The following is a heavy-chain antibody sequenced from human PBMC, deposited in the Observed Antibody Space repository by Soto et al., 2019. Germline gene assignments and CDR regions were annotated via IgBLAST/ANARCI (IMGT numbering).Heavy chain of an antibody. CDR1: GGSISSYY. Sequence: SETLSLTCTVSGGSISSYYWSWIRQPPGKGLEWIGYIYYSGSTNYNPSLKSRVTISVDTSKNQFSLKLSSVTAADTAVYYCARTASEYSSSHYFDYWGQGTLVTVS. J-gene: IGHJ4*02. V-gene: IGHV4-59*01. CDR3: ARTASEYSSSHYFDY. D-gene: IGHD6-6*01. CDR2: IYYSGST.